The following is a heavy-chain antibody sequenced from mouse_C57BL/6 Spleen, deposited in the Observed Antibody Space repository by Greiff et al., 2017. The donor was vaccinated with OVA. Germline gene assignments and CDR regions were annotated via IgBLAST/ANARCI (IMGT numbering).Heavy chain of an antibody. D-gene: IGHD2-3*01. J-gene: IGHJ1*03. V-gene: IGHV1-19*01. CDR3: ARGYDGYYDWYFDV. CDR1: GYTFTDYY. Sequence: QLQQSGPVLVKPGASVKMSCKASGYTFTDYYMIWVKQSHGKSLEWIGVINPYNGGTSYNQKFKGKATLTVDKSSSTAYMELNSLTSEDSAVYYCARGYDGYYDWYFDVWGTGTTVTVSS. CDR2: INPYNGGT.